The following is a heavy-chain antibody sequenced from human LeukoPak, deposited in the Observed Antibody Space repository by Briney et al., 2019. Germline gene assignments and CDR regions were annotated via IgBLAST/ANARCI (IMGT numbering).Heavy chain of an antibody. Sequence: GGSLRLSCGASGFTFRKFAMGWVRQAPGKGLEWVSTITATGGGTYYADSVKGRFTISRDNSNNTLYLQMNSLRAEDTALYYCASSDYSCSWHPDHWGQGTLVTVSS. J-gene: IGHJ4*02. CDR1: GFTFRKFA. CDR2: ITATGGGT. CDR3: ASSDYSCSWHPDH. V-gene: IGHV3-23*01. D-gene: IGHD6-13*01.